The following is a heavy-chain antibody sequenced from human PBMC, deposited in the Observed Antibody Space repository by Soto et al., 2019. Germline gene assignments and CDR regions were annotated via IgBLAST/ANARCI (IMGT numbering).Heavy chain of an antibody. CDR2: IWYDGSLQ. Sequence: GGSLRLSCAASGFSFENYGMHWVRQAPGRGLEWVAIIWYDGSLQYYAAAVKGRFTISRDNSKNTLYLEMNSLRAEDTAVYYCANLWGDGYNLGQDYNGMDVWGQGTTVTVSS. CDR3: ANLWGDGYNLGQDYNGMDV. J-gene: IGHJ6*02. D-gene: IGHD5-12*01. CDR1: GFSFENYG. V-gene: IGHV3-33*06.